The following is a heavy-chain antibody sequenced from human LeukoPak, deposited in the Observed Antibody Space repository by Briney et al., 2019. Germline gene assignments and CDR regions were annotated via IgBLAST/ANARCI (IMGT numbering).Heavy chain of an antibody. Sequence: ASVKVSCKASGYTFTRYSMHWVRQAPGQGLEWMGIINPSGGSTSYAQKSQGRVTMTRDTSTSTVYMELSSLRSDDTAVYYCARDWTPIYDTSGYSTAAIHYWGQGTLVTVSS. D-gene: IGHD3-22*01. V-gene: IGHV1-46*04. CDR2: INPSGGST. CDR3: ARDWTPIYDTSGYSTAAIHY. CDR1: GYTFTRYS. J-gene: IGHJ4*02.